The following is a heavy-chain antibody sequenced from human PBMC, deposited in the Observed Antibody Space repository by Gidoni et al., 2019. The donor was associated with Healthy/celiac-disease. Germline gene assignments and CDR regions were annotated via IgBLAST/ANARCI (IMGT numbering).Heavy chain of an antibody. CDR2: ISSSSSYI. J-gene: IGHJ5*02. Sequence: EVQLVESGGGLVKPGGSLRLSCAASGFPFSSYSMNWVRQAPGKGLEWVSSISSSSSYIYYADSVKGRFTISRDNAKNSLYLQMNSLRAEDTAVYYCARRPTYDTLQAPGRFDPWGQGTLVTVSS. CDR3: ARRPTYDTLQAPGRFDP. D-gene: IGHD3-22*01. CDR1: GFPFSSYS. V-gene: IGHV3-21*01.